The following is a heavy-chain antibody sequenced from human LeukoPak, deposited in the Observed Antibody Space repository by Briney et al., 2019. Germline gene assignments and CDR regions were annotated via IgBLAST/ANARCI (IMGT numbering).Heavy chain of an antibody. V-gene: IGHV1-46*01. D-gene: IGHD5-24*01. Sequence: ASVKVSCKASGYTFTSYYMHWVRQAPGQGLEWMGIINPSGGSTSYAQKFQGRVTMTRDTSTSTVYMELSSLRSEDTAVYYCARDRKEMATIGALSLAGFDPWGQGTLVTVSS. CDR2: INPSGGST. CDR1: GYTFTSYY. CDR3: ARDRKEMATIGALSLAGFDP. J-gene: IGHJ5*02.